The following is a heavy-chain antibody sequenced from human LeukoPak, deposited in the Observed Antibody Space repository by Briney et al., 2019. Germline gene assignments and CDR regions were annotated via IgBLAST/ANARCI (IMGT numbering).Heavy chain of an antibody. CDR1: GYSFTSYW. CDR3: ARLLAGRYYYYGMDV. V-gene: IGHV5-10-1*01. J-gene: IGHJ6*02. Sequence: ESLKISCKGSGYSFTSYWISWVRQMPGKGLEWMGRIDPSDSYTNYSPSFQGHVTISADKSISTAYLQWSSLKASDTAMYYCARLLAGRYYYYGMDVWGQGTTVTVSS. CDR2: IDPSDSYT. D-gene: IGHD6-19*01.